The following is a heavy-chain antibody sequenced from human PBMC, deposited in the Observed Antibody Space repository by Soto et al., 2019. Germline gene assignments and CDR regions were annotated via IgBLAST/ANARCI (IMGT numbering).Heavy chain of an antibody. J-gene: IGHJ6*02. Sequence: SSVQASRKASGGTFSSHPISWLRQAPGQGLEWMGGNIPIFGTANYAQKFQGRVTITADESTSTASMELSSLRSEDTAGYYRARDPNSYSSSWYWWHYYCGIDVWGQGTTVTVSS. D-gene: IGHD6-13*01. V-gene: IGHV1-69*13. CDR2: NIPIFGTA. CDR1: GGTFSSHP. CDR3: ARDPNSYSSSWYWWHYYCGIDV.